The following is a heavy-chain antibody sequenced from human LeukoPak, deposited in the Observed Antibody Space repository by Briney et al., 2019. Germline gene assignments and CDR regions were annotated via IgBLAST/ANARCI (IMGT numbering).Heavy chain of an antibody. CDR2: IYYSGST. CDR3: AASPYYGGFDY. V-gene: IGHV4-59*01. CDR1: GGSFSSYY. Sequence: PSETLSLTCTVSGGSFSSYYWSWIRHPPGKGLEWIGNIYYSGSTNYNPSLKSRVTISVDTSKKQFSLKLSSVTAADTAVYYCAASPYYGGFDYWGQGTLVTVSS. J-gene: IGHJ4*02. D-gene: IGHD4-23*01.